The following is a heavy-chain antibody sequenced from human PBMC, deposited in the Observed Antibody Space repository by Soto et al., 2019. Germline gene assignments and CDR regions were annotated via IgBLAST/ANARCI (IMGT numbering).Heavy chain of an antibody. V-gene: IGHV4-34*01. CDR3: ARFSMVRGADY. J-gene: IGHJ4*02. CDR1: GGCFSGYY. CDR2: INHSGST. Sequence: QVQLQQWGAGLLKPSETLSLTCAVYGGCFSGYYWSWIRQPPGKGLEWIGEINHSGSTNYNPSLKSRVTLSVDTSKNQFSLQLSSVTAADTPVYCCARFSMVRGADYWGQGTLVTLSS. D-gene: IGHD3-10*01.